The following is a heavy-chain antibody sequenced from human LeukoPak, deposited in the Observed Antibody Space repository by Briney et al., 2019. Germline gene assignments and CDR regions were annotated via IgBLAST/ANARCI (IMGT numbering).Heavy chain of an antibody. CDR2: IWSDGSNK. D-gene: IGHD3-22*01. CDR3: ARDFGFSPSSGYSFDY. V-gene: IGHV3-33*01. J-gene: IGHJ4*02. Sequence: GMSLRLSCAASGFTFRGSGMHWVRQAPGKGLEWVAIIWSDGSNKYYTDSVKGRFTISRDNSKNTVYLQMNSLRAEDTAVYYCARDFGFSPSSGYSFDYWGQGTLVTVSS. CDR1: GFTFRGSG.